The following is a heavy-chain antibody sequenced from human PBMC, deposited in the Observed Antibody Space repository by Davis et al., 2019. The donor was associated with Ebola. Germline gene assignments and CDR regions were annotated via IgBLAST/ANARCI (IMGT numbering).Heavy chain of an antibody. CDR2: IYYSGST. V-gene: IGHV4-59*01. CDR3: ARVIVATMGWFDP. J-gene: IGHJ5*02. D-gene: IGHD5-12*01. Sequence: SETLSPTCTVPGGSISSYYWSWIRQPPGKGLEWIGYIYYSGSTNYNPSLKSRVTISVDTSKNQFSRKLSSVTAADTAVYYCARVIVATMGWFDPWGQGTLVTVSS. CDR1: GGSISSYY.